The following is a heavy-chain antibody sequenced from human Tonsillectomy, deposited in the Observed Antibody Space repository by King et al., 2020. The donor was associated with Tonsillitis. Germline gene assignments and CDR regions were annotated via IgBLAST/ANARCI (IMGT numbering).Heavy chain of an antibody. D-gene: IGHD2-15*01. V-gene: IGHV3-23*04. Sequence: VQLVASGGGLVQPGGSLRLSCAASGFTFSNHAMSWVRQAPGKGLEWVSAISGSGDRTYYADSVKGRFTISRDNSKNTLSLQMNSLRAEDTALYYCARDLRLGYCSGGTCFGYFDLWGRGTLVAVSS. CDR3: ARDLRLGYCSGGTCFGYFDL. CDR1: GFTFSNHA. J-gene: IGHJ2*01. CDR2: ISGSGDRT.